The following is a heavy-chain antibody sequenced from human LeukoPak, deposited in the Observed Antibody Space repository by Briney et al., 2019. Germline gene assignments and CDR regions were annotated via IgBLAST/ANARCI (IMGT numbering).Heavy chain of an antibody. D-gene: IGHD5-18*01. V-gene: IGHV1-69*02. CDR1: GGTFSSYT. J-gene: IGHJ4*02. CDR3: ARSLSTAMDPHPDY. CDR2: IIHILGIA. Sequence: SVKVSCKASGGTFSSYTISWVRQAPGQGLEWMGRIIHILGIANYAQKFQRRVTITADKSTSTPYIELSSLRSEDTAVYCCARSLSTAMDPHPDYWGQGTLVTVSS.